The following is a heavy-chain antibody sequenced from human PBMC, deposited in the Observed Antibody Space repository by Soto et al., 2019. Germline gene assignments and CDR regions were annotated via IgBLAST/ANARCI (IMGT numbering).Heavy chain of an antibody. CDR2: IYYSGST. CDR3: ALIAARSDY. CDR1: GGSISSYY. V-gene: IGHV4-59*08. Sequence: PSETLSLTCTVSGGSISSYYWSWIRQPPGKGLEWIGYIYYSGSTNYNPSLKSRVTISVDTSKNQFSLKLSSVTAADTAVYYCALIAARSDYWGQGTLVTVSS. J-gene: IGHJ4*02. D-gene: IGHD6-6*01.